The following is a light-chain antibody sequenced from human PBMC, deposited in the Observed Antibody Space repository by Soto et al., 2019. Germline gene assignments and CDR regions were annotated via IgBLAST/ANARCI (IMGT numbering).Light chain of an antibody. Sequence: EIVMTQSPLSLPVTPGEPASISCRSSQSLLHTNGHNYLDWYLQKPGQSPQLLIYLGSNRASGVPDRFSGSGSGTDFTLKISRVEAEDVGVYYCMQTLQTPYTFGPGTRLEIK. CDR3: MQTLQTPYT. V-gene: IGKV2-28*01. CDR1: QSLLHTNGHNY. J-gene: IGKJ2*01. CDR2: LGS.